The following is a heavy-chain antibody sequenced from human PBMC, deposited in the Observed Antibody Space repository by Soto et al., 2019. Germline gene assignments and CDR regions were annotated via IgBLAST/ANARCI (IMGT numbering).Heavy chain of an antibody. CDR3: ARVGFTYCDFGSGRTAGDDFDI. CDR1: GGSVTSGSYY. V-gene: IGHV4-61*01. J-gene: IGHJ3*02. Sequence: RSLTFTVSGGSVTSGSYYWSWIRQPPGKGLAWIGYIHYMASTNYNPSLKRRVTISVDTSKNQFSLKLSSVTAADTAVYYCARVGFTYCDFGSGRTAGDDFDIWDPETMDTVS. CDR2: IHYMAST. D-gene: IGHD3-3*01.